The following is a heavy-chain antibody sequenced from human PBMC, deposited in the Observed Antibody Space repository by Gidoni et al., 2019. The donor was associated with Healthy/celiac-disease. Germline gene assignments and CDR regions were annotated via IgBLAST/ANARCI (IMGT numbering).Heavy chain of an antibody. V-gene: IGHV4-34*01. CDR1: GGSFSGYY. CDR3: ARGHYYGSGRTYYYYYGMDV. Sequence: QVQLQQWGAGLLKPSETLSLTCAVYGGSFSGYYWRWILQPPGKGLEWIGEINHSGSTNYNPSLKSRVTISVDTSKNQFSLKLSSVTAADTAVYYCARGHYYGSGRTYYYYYGMDVWGQGTTVTVSS. CDR2: INHSGST. J-gene: IGHJ6*02. D-gene: IGHD3-10*01.